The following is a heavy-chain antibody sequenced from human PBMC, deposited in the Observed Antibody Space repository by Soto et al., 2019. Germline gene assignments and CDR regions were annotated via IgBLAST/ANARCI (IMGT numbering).Heavy chain of an antibody. J-gene: IGHJ4*02. CDR1: VGSMRGSTSNFY. CDR3: ARGIVATRIFPYFDY. D-gene: IGHD5-12*01. V-gene: IGHV4-61*01. Sequence: SEPLSLTCSVSVGSMRGSTSNFYWSWILQSPGKGLEWIGSIYYSGATNYNPSLKSRVTISVDTSKNQFSLKLSSVTAADTAVYYCARGIVATRIFPYFDYWGQGTLVTVSS. CDR2: IYYSGAT.